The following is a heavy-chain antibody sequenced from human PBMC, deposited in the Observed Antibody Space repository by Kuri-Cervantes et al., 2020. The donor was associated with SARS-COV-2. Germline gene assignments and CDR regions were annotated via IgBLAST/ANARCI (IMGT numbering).Heavy chain of an antibody. Sequence: GGSLRLSCAASGFTFSSYNMNWVRRAPGKGLEWVSSISSSRNYIYYADSVRGRFTISRDNAKNSLYLQMNSLRAEDTAVYYCARDRINDFDIWGQGTMVTVSS. CDR1: GFTFSSYN. CDR3: ARDRINDFDI. J-gene: IGHJ3*02. D-gene: IGHD2-15*01. V-gene: IGHV3-21*01. CDR2: ISSSRNYI.